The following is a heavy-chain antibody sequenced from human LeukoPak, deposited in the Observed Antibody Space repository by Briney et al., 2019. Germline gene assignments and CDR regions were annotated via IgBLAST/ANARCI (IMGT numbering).Heavy chain of an antibody. V-gene: IGHV4-34*01. J-gene: IGHJ4*02. CDR3: ARGLPPLCDSSGMFDY. CDR1: GGSFSGYY. CDR2: INHSGST. Sequence: PSETLSLTCAVYGGSFSGYYWSWIRQPPGKGLEWIGEINHSGSTNYNPSLKSRVTISVDTSKNQFSLKLSSVTAADTAVYYCARGLPPLCDSSGMFDYWGQGTLVTVSS. D-gene: IGHD3-22*01.